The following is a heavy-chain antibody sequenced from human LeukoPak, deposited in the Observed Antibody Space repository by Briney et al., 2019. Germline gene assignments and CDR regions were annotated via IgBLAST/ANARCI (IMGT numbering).Heavy chain of an antibody. J-gene: IGHJ4*02. Sequence: SETLSLTCAVYGGSFSGYYWSWISQPPGKGVEWIGEINHSGSTNYNPSLKSRLSISVDPSKNQFSLKLTSVIAADTAVYYCARAGWFGELYGPLDFWGQGTLVTVSS. D-gene: IGHD3-10*01. CDR2: INHSGST. V-gene: IGHV4-34*01. CDR3: ARAGWFGELYGPLDF. CDR1: GGSFSGYY.